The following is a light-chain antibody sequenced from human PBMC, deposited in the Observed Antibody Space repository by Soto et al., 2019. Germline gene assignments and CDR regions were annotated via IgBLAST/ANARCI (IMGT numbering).Light chain of an antibody. CDR2: DAS. CDR1: QSISSW. Sequence: DIQMTQSPSTLSASVGDRVTITCRASQSISSWLAWYQQKPGKAPKLLLYDASILESGVPSKCSGSGSGTEFTLTISSLQPDDFTNYYYQPYHSYSRTFGQGAQVEIK. CDR3: QPYHSYSRT. V-gene: IGKV1-5*01. J-gene: IGKJ1*01.